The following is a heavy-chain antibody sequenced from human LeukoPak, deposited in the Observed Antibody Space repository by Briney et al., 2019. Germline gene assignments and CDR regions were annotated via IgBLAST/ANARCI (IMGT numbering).Heavy chain of an antibody. CDR2: ISGSGGST. J-gene: IGHJ6*02. D-gene: IGHD2-15*01. V-gene: IGHV3-23*01. CDR3: AKSVVVADLYYYYGMDV. Sequence: PGGSLRLSCAASGFTFSSYAMSWVRQAPGKGLEWVSAISGSGGSTYYADSVKGRFTISRDNSKNTLYLHMNSLRAEDTAVYYCAKSVVVADLYYYYGMDVWGQGTTVTVSS. CDR1: GFTFSSYA.